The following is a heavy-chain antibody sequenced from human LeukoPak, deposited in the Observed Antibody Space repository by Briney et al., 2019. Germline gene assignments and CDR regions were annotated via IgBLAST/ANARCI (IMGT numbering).Heavy chain of an antibody. D-gene: IGHD6-13*01. CDR3: ARDRGLSSWYSDY. V-gene: IGHV4-4*07. Sequence: SETLSLTCTVSGGSISSHYWSWIRQPAGKGLEWIGRIYTSGSTNYNPSLKGRVTMSVDTSKNQFSLKLSSVTAADTAVYYCARDRGLSSWYSDYWGQGTLVTVSS. CDR2: IYTSGST. J-gene: IGHJ4*02. CDR1: GGSISSHY.